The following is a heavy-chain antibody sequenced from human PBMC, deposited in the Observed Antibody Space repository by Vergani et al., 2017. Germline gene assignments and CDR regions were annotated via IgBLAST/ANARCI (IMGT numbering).Heavy chain of an antibody. D-gene: IGHD2-8*02. CDR2: IIPILGIA. J-gene: IGHJ5*02. Sequence: QVQLVHSGAEVKKPGSSVKVSCKASGGPFSSYTISWVRQAPGQGLEWMGRIIPILGIAKYAQKFQGRVTITADKSTSTAYMELSSLRSEDTAVYYCARDETLVDPWGQGTLVTVSS. CDR1: GGPFSSYT. V-gene: IGHV1-69*04. CDR3: ARDETLVDP.